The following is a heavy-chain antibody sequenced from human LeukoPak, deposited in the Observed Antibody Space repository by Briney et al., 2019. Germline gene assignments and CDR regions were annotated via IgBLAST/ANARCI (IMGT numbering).Heavy chain of an antibody. D-gene: IGHD1-26*01. CDR3: AREGFNREIDI. CDR1: GGSISSGSYY. J-gene: IGHJ3*02. Sequence: SETLSLTCTVSGGSISSGSYYWSWIRQPAGKGLEWIGRIYTSGSTNYNPSLKSRVTISVDTSKNQFSLKLSSVTAADTAVYCCAREGFNREIDIWGQGTMVTVSS. V-gene: IGHV4-61*02. CDR2: IYTSGST.